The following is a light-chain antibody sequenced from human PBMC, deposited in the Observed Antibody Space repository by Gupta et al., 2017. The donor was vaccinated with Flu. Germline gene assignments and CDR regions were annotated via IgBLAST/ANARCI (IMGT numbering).Light chain of an antibody. Sequence: EIVLTPSPVTLSLSPGERAVLSCRASQSISSYLAWYQQKPGQAPRLLMYDAFNRATGIPARFSGSGSGTDFTLTISSLEPEDFAIYFCQHRNNWPPGFGQGTKLEVK. CDR1: QSISSY. J-gene: IGKJ2*03. V-gene: IGKV3-11*01. CDR3: QHRNNWPPG. CDR2: DAF.